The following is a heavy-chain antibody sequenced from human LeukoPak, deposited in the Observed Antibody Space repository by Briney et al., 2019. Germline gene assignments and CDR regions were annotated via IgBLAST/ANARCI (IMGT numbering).Heavy chain of an antibody. CDR1: GGTFSSYA. V-gene: IGHV1-69*06. J-gene: IGHJ6*03. Sequence: SVKVSCKASGGTFSSYAISWVRQAPGQGLEWMGGIIPIFGTANYAQKFQGRVTITADKSTSTAYMELSSLRSEDTAVYYCARERSGYSLSLYYYYMDVWGKGTTVTVSS. CDR2: IIPIFGTA. D-gene: IGHD5-18*01. CDR3: ARERSGYSLSLYYYYMDV.